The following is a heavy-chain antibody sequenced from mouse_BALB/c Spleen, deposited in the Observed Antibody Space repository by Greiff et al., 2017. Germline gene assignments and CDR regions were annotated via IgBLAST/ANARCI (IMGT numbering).Heavy chain of an antibody. V-gene: IGHV1S34*01. Sequence: LVKTGASVKISCKASGYSFTGYYMHWVKQSHGKSLEWIGYISCYNGATSYNQKFKGKATFTVDTSSSTAYMQFNSLTSEDSAVYYCASTVSPAWFAYWGQGTLVTVSA. J-gene: IGHJ3*01. CDR2: ISCYNGAT. CDR1: GYSFTGYY. D-gene: IGHD1-1*01. CDR3: ASTVSPAWFAY.